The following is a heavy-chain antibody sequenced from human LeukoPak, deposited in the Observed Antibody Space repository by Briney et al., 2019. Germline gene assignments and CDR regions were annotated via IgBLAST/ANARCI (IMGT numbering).Heavy chain of an antibody. CDR2: IYSSGTT. Sequence: SQTLSLTCTVSGDSISSSSYYWSWIRQPAGKGLEWIGRIYSSGTTNYNPSLKSRVTISVDMSKNQFSLKLSSVTAADTAVYYCARGRYYYGSGSYYNAMRGYFDYWGQGTLVTVSS. CDR3: ARGRYYYGSGSYYNAMRGYFDY. J-gene: IGHJ4*02. V-gene: IGHV4-61*02. CDR1: GDSISSSSYY. D-gene: IGHD3-10*01.